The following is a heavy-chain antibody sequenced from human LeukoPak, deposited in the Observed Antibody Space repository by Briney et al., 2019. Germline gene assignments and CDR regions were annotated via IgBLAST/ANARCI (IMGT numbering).Heavy chain of an antibody. D-gene: IGHD6-6*01. J-gene: IGHJ4*02. V-gene: IGHV1-2*06. Sequence: ASVKVSCKASGYTFTGYYIHWARQAPGQGLEWMGRINPYSGDTNYAQKFQGRVTMTRDTSISTAYMDLSRLRSDDTAVYYCARDGGSSLTNFDYWGQGTLVTVSS. CDR1: GYTFTGYY. CDR2: INPYSGDT. CDR3: ARDGGSSLTNFDY.